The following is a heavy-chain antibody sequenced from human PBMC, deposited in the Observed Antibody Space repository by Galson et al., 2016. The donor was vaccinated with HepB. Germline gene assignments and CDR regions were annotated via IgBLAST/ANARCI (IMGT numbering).Heavy chain of an antibody. CDR3: ALLLGGSSWLGSWFDP. V-gene: IGHV4-39*01. CDR2: LCYTGSA. D-gene: IGHD6-13*01. CDR1: GGSISSSGYC. J-gene: IGHJ5*02. Sequence: SATLSLPCTVSGGSISSSGYCWGWIRQPPGKGLEWIGRLCYTGSAYYTPSLTSRVTISVDTSKNKFSLKLNSVTAADTAVFYCALLLGGSSWLGSWFDPWTHKTLVTVSS.